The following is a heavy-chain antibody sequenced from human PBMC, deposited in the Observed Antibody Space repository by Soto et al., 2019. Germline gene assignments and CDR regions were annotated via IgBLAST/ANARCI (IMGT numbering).Heavy chain of an antibody. Sequence: SETLSLTCTVSGGSISSYYWSWIRQPPGKGLEWIGYIYYSGSTNYNPSLKSRVTISVDTSKNQFSLKLSSVTAADTAVYYCARDLGSGEDYWGQGTLVTVSS. CDR2: IYYSGST. V-gene: IGHV4-59*01. CDR3: ARDLGSGEDY. D-gene: IGHD6-19*01. J-gene: IGHJ4*02. CDR1: GGSISSYY.